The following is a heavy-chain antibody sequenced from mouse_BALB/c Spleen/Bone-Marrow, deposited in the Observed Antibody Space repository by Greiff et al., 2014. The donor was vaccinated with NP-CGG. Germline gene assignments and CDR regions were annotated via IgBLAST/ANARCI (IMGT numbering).Heavy chain of an antibody. Sequence: DVQLVESGPDLVKPSQSLSLTCTVTGYSITSGYSWHWIRRFPGNKLEWMGYIHYSGSTNYNPSLKSRISITRDTSKNQFFLQLNSVTTEDTATYYCARREGNHAAWFAYWGQGTLVTVSA. V-gene: IGHV3-1*02. CDR2: IHYSGST. CDR3: ARREGNHAAWFAY. J-gene: IGHJ3*01. CDR1: GYSITSGYS. D-gene: IGHD2-1*01.